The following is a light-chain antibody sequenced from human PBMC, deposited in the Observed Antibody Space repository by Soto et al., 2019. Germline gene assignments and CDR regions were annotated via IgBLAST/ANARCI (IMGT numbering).Light chain of an antibody. J-gene: IGKJ1*01. V-gene: IGKV3-15*01. CDR2: GAS. CDR1: QRVSGD. CDR3: QQFNTWPRT. Sequence: IVMTQSPATVSGSPGERVTLSCSASQRVSGDVAWYHQKPGQPPRLLVYGASTTATDIPARFFGSGYETDFTLNITRLQSEDFGIYYCQQFNTWPRTFGQVTKVDIK.